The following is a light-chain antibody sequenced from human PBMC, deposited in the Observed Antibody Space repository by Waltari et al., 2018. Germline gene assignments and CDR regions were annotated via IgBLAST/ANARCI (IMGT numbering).Light chain of an antibody. CDR3: SSYTSVNTP. CDR1: STDVDGFMF. J-gene: IGLJ2*01. Sequence: QSALTQPATMSGSPGQSITSSCPGTSTDVDGFMFVSWYQQYPAKAPKLIIYDVANRPAGVSHRFSGSRSANTASLTISGLQAEDEADYYCSSYTSVNTPFGGGTKLTVL. V-gene: IGLV2-14*03. CDR2: DVA.